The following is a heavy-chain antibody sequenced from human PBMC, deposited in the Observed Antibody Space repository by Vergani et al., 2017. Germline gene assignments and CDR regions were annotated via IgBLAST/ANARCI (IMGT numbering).Heavy chain of an antibody. D-gene: IGHD2-2*01. J-gene: IGHJ6*03. CDR1: GFTFSNAW. V-gene: IGHV3-15*01. CDR3: TTDTGQDQLPDYYYYMDV. CDR2: IKSKTDGGTT. Sequence: EVQLVESGGGLVKPGGSLRLSCAASGFTFSNAWMSWVRQAPGKGLEWVGRIKSKTDGGTTDYAAPVKGRFTISRDDSKNTLYLQMNSLKTEDTAVYCCTTDTGQDQLPDYYYYMDVWGKGTTVTVSS.